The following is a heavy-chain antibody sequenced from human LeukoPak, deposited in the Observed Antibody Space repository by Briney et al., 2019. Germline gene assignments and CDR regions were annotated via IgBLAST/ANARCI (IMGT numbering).Heavy chain of an antibody. CDR1: GFTFSSYE. D-gene: IGHD3-16*02. CDR3: ARVGAGGELSSP. J-gene: IGHJ5*02. V-gene: IGHV3-21*01. CDR2: ISSSSSYI. Sequence: GGSLRLSCAASGFTFSSYEMNWVRQAPGKGLEWVSSISSSSSYIYYADSVKGRFTISRDNAKNSLYLQMNSLRAEDTAVYYCARVGAGGELSSPWGQGTLVTVSS.